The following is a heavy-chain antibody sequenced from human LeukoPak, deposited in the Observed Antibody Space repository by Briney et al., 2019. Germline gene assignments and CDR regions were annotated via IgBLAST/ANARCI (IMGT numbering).Heavy chain of an antibody. CDR3: ARESIAVAGTGYFDY. D-gene: IGHD6-19*01. CDR1: GGSISSYY. Sequence: PSETLSLTCTVSGGSISSYYWSWIRQPPGKGLEWIGYIYYSGSTNYNPSLKSRVTISVDTSKNQSSLKLSSVTAADTAVYYCARESIAVAGTGYFDYWGQGTLVTVSS. CDR2: IYYSGST. J-gene: IGHJ4*02. V-gene: IGHV4-59*01.